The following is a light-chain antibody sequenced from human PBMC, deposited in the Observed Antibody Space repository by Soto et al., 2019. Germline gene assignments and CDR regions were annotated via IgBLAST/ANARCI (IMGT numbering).Light chain of an antibody. CDR2: GAS. CDR3: QQYGDWPPDT. CDR1: QSVSNN. Sequence: EIVMTQSPATLSVSPGERVTLSCRASQSVSNNLAWYQQKPGQAPRLLIFGASTRATGLPARFIGSGSGTEYTLTISSLQSEDFAVYYCQQYGDWPPDTFGQGTKVDIK. V-gene: IGKV3-15*01. J-gene: IGKJ2*01.